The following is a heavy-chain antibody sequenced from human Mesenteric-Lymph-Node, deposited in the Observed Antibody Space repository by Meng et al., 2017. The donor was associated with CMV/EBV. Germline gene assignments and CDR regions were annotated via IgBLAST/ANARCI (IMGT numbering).Heavy chain of an antibody. D-gene: IGHD5-24*01. CDR2: INPNSGGT. V-gene: IGHV1-2*02. CDR1: GYTFTGYY. Sequence: ASVKVSCKASGYTFTGYYMYWVRQAPGQGLEWVGWINPNSGGTNFAQKFQGRVTMTRDTSISTAYMDLSRLRSDDTAVYYCARDLMAPRGYYYGMDVWGQGTTVTVSS. CDR3: ARDLMAPRGYYYGMDV. J-gene: IGHJ6*02.